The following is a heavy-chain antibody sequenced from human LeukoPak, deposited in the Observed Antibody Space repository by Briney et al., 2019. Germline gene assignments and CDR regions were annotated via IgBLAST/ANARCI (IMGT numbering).Heavy chain of an antibody. CDR2: IYYSGST. V-gene: IGHV4-39*01. CDR1: GGSISSSSYY. J-gene: IGHJ5*02. D-gene: IGHD2-15*01. Sequence: PSETLSLTCTVSGGSISSSSYYWGWIRQPPGKGLEWIGSIYYSGSTYYNPSLKSRVTISVDTSKNQFSLKLSSVIAADAAVYYCARHRDSYCSGGSCYRGWFDPWGQGTLVTVSS. CDR3: ARHRDSYCSGGSCYRGWFDP.